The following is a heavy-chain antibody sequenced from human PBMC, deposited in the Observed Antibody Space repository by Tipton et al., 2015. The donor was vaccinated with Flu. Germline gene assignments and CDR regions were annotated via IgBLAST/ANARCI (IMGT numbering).Heavy chain of an antibody. CDR2: ISSSGSTI. CDR1: GFTFSSYE. V-gene: IGHV3-48*03. Sequence: SLRLSCAASGFTFSSYEMNWVRQAPGKGLEWVSYISSSGSTIYYADSVKGRFTISRDNAKNSLHLQMNSLRAEDTAVYYCAREHDYGDYGYYYYGMDVWGQGTTVTVSS. J-gene: IGHJ6*02. D-gene: IGHD4-17*01. CDR3: AREHDYGDYGYYYYGMDV.